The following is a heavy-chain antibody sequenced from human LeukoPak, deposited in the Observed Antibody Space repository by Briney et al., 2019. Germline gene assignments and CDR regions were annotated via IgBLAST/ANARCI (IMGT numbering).Heavy chain of an antibody. V-gene: IGHV4-34*01. Sequence: PSETLSLTCSVYGGSFSGYYWSWIRQPPGKGLEWIGEINHSGSTNYNPSLKSRVTISVDTSKNQFSLQLNSVTPEDTAVYYCAREVGVNGMDVWGQGTTVTVSS. CDR1: GGSFSGYY. CDR3: AREVGVNGMDV. J-gene: IGHJ6*02. CDR2: INHSGST. D-gene: IGHD2-21*01.